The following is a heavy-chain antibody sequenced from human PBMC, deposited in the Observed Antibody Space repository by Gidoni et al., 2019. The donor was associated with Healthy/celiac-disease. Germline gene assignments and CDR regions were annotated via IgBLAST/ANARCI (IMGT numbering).Heavy chain of an antibody. CDR3: ARENAVFIQLWDDAFDI. CDR1: GCTFRCYG. D-gene: IGHD5-18*01. V-gene: IGHV3-33*08. Sequence: QVQLVESGGGVVAPWRSLRLSCSASGCTFRCYGMHWVRQAPGKGLEWVAVIWYYGSNKYYSDSVKGRFTISRDNSKNTLYLQMNSLRAEDTAVYYCARENAVFIQLWDDAFDIWGQGTMVTVSS. CDR2: IWYYGSNK. J-gene: IGHJ3*02.